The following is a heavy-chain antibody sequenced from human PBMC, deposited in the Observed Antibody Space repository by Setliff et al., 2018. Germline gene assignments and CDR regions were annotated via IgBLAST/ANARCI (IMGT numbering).Heavy chain of an antibody. D-gene: IGHD3-22*01. Sequence: LRLSCAASGFTFSGSAMHWVRQASGKGLEWVGRIRSRPDNYATTYAASVKGRFTIPRDDSKNTAYLQMNSLKTEDTAVYYCTRQASPHPDSSGFYYDLRFYYYMDVWGKGTTVTVSS. V-gene: IGHV3-73*01. CDR3: TRQASPHPDSSGFYYDLRFYYYMDV. CDR2: IRSRPDNYAT. CDR1: GFTFSGSA. J-gene: IGHJ6*03.